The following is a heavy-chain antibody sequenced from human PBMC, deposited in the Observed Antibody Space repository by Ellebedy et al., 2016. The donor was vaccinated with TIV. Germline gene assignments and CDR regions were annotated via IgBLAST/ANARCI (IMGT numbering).Heavy chain of an antibody. CDR3: AKEEDSGSYFNPGRY. CDR1: GFTFNSYW. CDR2: MNQDGSAK. J-gene: IGHJ4*02. D-gene: IGHD3-10*01. Sequence: GGSLRLSCAASGFTFNSYWMTWVRQAPGKGLEWVANMNQDGSAKYYADSVRGRFTISRDNRENSLFLQMNSLKPEDTALYYCAKEEDSGSYFNPGRYWGQGTLVTVSS. V-gene: IGHV3-7*03.